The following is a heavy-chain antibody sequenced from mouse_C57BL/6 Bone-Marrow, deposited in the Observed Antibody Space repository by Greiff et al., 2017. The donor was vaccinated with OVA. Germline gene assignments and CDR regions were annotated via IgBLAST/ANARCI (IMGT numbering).Heavy chain of an antibody. CDR1: GYAFSSSW. CDR2: IYPGDGDT. Sequence: QVQLQQSGPELVKPGASVKISCKASGYAFSSSWMNWVKQRPGKGLEWIGRIYPGDGDTNYNGKFKGKATLTADKSSSTAYMQLSSLTSEDSAVDFCARSAGTRPYFDDGGQGTTLTVSS. J-gene: IGHJ2*01. D-gene: IGHD4-1*01. V-gene: IGHV1-82*01. CDR3: ARSAGTRPYFDD.